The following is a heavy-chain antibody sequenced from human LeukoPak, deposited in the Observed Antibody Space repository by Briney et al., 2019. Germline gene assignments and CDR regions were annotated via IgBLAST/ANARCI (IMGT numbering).Heavy chain of an antibody. Sequence: ASVKVSCKVSGYTLTELSMHWVRQAPGKGLEWMGGFDPEDGETIYAQKFQGRVIMTEDTSTDTAYMELSSLRSEDTAVYYCATGRTRQSVLYYYGMDVWGKGTTVTVSS. V-gene: IGHV1-24*01. CDR2: FDPEDGET. J-gene: IGHJ6*04. CDR1: GYTLTELS. CDR3: ATGRTRQSVLYYYGMDV. D-gene: IGHD2-2*01.